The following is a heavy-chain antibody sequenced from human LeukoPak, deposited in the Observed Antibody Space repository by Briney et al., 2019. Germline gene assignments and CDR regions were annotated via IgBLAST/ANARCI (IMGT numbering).Heavy chain of an antibody. J-gene: IGHJ4*02. CDR1: GFTFSRNA. D-gene: IGHD5-12*01. CDR3: PKGVDIVGTNLSDY. V-gene: IGHV3-23*01. CDR2: ISGSGGGNT. Sequence: GGSLRLSCAASGFTFSRNAMSWVGQSPGKGLEWVSAISGSGGGNTYFADSVKGRFTIARDDSKNTLYLLLNSLRNEDTSVYYCPKGVDIVGTNLSDYWGQGTLVTVSS.